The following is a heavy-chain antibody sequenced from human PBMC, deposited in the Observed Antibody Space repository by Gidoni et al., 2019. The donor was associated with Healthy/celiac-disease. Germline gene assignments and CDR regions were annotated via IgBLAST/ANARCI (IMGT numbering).Heavy chain of an antibody. CDR2: IWYDGSNK. J-gene: IGHJ4*02. CDR3: ARDFSIGELRYFDWLPRPFDY. V-gene: IGHV3-33*01. Sequence: QVQLVESGGGVVQPERSLRLSCAAAGFTFSSYGMHWVRQAPGKGLEWVAVIWYDGSNKYYADSVKGRFTISRDNSKNTLYLQMNSLRAEDTAVYYCARDFSIGELRYFDWLPRPFDYWGQGTLVTVSS. D-gene: IGHD3-9*01. CDR1: GFTFSSYG.